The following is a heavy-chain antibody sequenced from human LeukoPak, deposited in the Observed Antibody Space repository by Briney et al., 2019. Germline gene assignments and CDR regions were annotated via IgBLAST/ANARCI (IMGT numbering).Heavy chain of an antibody. Sequence: GGSLRLSCAASGFTFSSYWMSWVRQAPGKGLEWVANIKQDGSEKYYVDSVKGRFTISRDNAKNSLYLQMNSLRAEDTAVYYCARDPYSGSYGDYYYYYMDVWGKGTTVTISS. J-gene: IGHJ6*03. V-gene: IGHV3-7*01. CDR3: ARDPYSGSYGDYYYYYMDV. D-gene: IGHD1-26*01. CDR2: IKQDGSEK. CDR1: GFTFSSYW.